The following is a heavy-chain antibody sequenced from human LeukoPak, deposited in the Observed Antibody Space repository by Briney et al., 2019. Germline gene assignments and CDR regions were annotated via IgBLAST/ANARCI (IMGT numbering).Heavy chain of an antibody. CDR2: IYSGGTT. CDR3: AREKGGGDYYMDV. Sequence: PGGSLRLSCTASGFAVSSKYMTWVRQAPGKGLEWVSLIYSGGTTYYSDSVKGRFTISRDNSKNTLYLQMNSLKADDTAVYYCAREKGGGDYYMDVWGKGTTVTVSS. D-gene: IGHD3-16*01. J-gene: IGHJ6*03. CDR1: GFAVSSKY. V-gene: IGHV3-53*01.